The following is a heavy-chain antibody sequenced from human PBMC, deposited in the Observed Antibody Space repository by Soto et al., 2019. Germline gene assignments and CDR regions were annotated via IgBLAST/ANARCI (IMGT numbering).Heavy chain of an antibody. D-gene: IGHD3-22*01. CDR2: IYYSGST. V-gene: IGHV4-61*01. J-gene: IGHJ6*02. CDR1: GGYVSRCSYY. Sequence: SATQSITCTVCGGYVSRCSYYWSWKRQPPGKGLEWIGYIYYSGSTNYNPSLKSRVTISVDTSKNQFSLKLSSVTAADTAVYYCARDRKTSYYYDSSGHYYGMDVWGQG. CDR3: ARDRKTSYYYDSSGHYYGMDV.